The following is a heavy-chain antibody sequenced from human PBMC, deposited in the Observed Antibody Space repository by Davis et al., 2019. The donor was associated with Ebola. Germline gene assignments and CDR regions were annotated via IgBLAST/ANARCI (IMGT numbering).Heavy chain of an antibody. CDR2: ISGTGGST. Sequence: GESLKISCAASGFTVSSDYMTWVRQAPGKGLEWVSLISGTGGSTYYADSVKGRFTISRDNAKNTLYLQMNSLRAEDTAVYYCARDAVDYSSSWYRIRVYYYYGMDVWGQGTTVTVSS. CDR1: GFTVSSDY. D-gene: IGHD6-13*01. J-gene: IGHJ6*02. CDR3: ARDAVDYSSSWYRIRVYYYYGMDV. V-gene: IGHV3-23*01.